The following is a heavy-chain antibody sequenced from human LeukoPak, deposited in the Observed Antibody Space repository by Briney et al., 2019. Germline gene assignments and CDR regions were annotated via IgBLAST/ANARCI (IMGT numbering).Heavy chain of an antibody. Sequence: GGSLRLSCAASGFTFSSYAMSWVRQAPGKGLEWVSAISGSGGSTYYADSVKGRFTISRDNSKNTLYLQMNSLRAEDTAVYYCAKLFSGGNPPPPNWFDPWGQGTLVTVSS. CDR3: AKLFSGGNPPPPNWFDP. D-gene: IGHD2-15*01. CDR1: GFTFSSYA. J-gene: IGHJ5*02. V-gene: IGHV3-23*01. CDR2: ISGSGGST.